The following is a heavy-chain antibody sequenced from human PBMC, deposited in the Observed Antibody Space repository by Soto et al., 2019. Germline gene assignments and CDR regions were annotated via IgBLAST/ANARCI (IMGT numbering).Heavy chain of an antibody. CDR3: AKPRSSSWFYFDY. CDR1: GFTFSSYA. J-gene: IGHJ4*02. V-gene: IGHV3-23*01. D-gene: IGHD6-13*01. CDR2: ISGSGGST. Sequence: GGSLRLSCAASGFTFSSYAMSWVRQAPGKGLEWVSAISGSGGSTYYADSVKGRFTTSRDNSKNTLYLQMNSLRAEDTAVYYCAKPRSSSWFYFDYWGQGTLVTVSS.